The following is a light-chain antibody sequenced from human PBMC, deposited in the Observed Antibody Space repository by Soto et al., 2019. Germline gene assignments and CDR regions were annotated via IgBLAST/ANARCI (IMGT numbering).Light chain of an antibody. CDR1: SSDVGGYNF. CDR2: EVT. J-gene: IGLJ1*01. CDR3: ASNAGDYTFV. Sequence: QSVLTQPPSASGSPGQSVTISCTGTSSDVGGYNFVSWYQQHPGKAPKLLIYEVTKRPSGVPDRFSGSKSGNTASLTVSGLQADDEADYYCASNAGDYTFVFGTATKVTVL. V-gene: IGLV2-8*01.